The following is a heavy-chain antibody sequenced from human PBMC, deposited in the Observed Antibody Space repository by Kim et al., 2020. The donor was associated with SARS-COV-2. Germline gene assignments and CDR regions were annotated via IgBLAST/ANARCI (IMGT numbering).Heavy chain of an antibody. CDR2: VHQSGST. CDR3: ARGTAGVVPAPILGIGPNYDYFSMDV. CDR1: GVSFNGHY. D-gene: IGHD2-2*02. V-gene: IGHV4-34*01. J-gene: IGHJ6*02. Sequence: SETLSLTCAVYGVSFNGHYWSWIRQPPGKGLEWISEVHQSGSTNYNPSLKSRVTISIDTSKNQFSLKLSSVTAADTGFYYCARGTAGVVPAPILGIGPNYDYFSMDVWGQGTTVTVSS.